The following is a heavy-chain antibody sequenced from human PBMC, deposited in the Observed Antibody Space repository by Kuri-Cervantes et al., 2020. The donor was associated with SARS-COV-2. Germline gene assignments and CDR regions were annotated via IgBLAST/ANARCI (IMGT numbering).Heavy chain of an antibody. J-gene: IGHJ3*02. CDR2: IYHSGST. CDR1: GYSISSGYY. Sequence: SENLSLTCAVSGYSISSGYYWGWIRQPPGKGLEWIGSIYHSGSTYYNPSLKSRVTISVDTSKNQFSLKLSSVTAADTAVYYCARDRSRAFDIWGQGTMVTVSS. CDR3: ARDRSRAFDI. V-gene: IGHV4-38-2*02.